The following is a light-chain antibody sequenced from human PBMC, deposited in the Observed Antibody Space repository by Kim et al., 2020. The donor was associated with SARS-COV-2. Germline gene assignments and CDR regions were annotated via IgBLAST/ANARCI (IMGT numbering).Light chain of an antibody. V-gene: IGKV1-5*03. J-gene: IGKJ1*01. Sequence: DIQMTQSPSTLSASVGDRVTITCRASQSVSDWLAWYQHKPGKAPKLLIYQASHLQSGVPSRFSGSGYGTEFTLTISSLQPDDFATYFCQQFNGFWTFGQGTKVDIK. CDR2: QAS. CDR3: QQFNGFWT. CDR1: QSVSDW.